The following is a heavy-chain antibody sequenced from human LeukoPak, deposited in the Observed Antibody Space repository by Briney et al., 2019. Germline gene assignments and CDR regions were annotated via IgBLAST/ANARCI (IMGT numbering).Heavy chain of an antibody. V-gene: IGHV3-48*03. CDR3: ARGTGLDY. CDR1: GFTFSSYE. J-gene: IGHJ4*02. D-gene: IGHD1-14*01. Sequence: GGSLRLSCAASGFTFSSYEMNWVRQAPGKGLEWVSYISSGGNTIYYADSVKGRFTLSRDNAKNSLYLQMNSLRGEDTAIYYCARGTGLDYWGQGTLVTVSS. CDR2: ISSGGNTI.